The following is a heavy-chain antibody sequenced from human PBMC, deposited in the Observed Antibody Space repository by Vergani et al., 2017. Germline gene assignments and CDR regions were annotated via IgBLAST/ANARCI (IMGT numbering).Heavy chain of an antibody. V-gene: IGHV1-8*03. CDR3: AGSKKSRWGGEYRGGMDV. D-gene: IGHD3-16*01. CDR2: MNPNSGNT. Sequence: QVQLVQSGAEVKKPGASVKVSCKASGYTFTSYDINWVRQATGEGLEWMGWMNPNSGNTGYAQKVQGRVTITRNTSISTDYMELSRLRSEDTAVYYCAGSKKSRWGGEYRGGMDVWGQGTTVTVSS. CDR1: GYTFTSYD. J-gene: IGHJ6*02.